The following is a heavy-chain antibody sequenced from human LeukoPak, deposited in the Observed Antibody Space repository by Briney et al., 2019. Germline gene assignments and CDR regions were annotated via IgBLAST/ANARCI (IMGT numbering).Heavy chain of an antibody. J-gene: IGHJ4*02. CDR1: GFTSSSYG. D-gene: IGHD6-19*01. V-gene: IGHV3-33*01. CDR2: IWYDGSNK. Sequence: GGSLRLSCAASGFTSSSYGMHWVRQAPGKGLEWVAVIWYDGSNKYYADSVKGRFTISRDNSKNTLYLQMNSLRAEDTAVYYCARGSSSGWKFDYWGQGTLVTVSS. CDR3: ARGSSSGWKFDY.